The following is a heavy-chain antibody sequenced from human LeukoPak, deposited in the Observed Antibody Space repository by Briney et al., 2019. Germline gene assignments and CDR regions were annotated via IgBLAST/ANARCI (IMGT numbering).Heavy chain of an antibody. CDR1: GFTFSSYA. V-gene: IGHV3-30-3*01. Sequence: GGSLRLSCAASGFTFSSYAMHWVRQAPGKGLGWVAVISYDGSNKYYADSVKGRFTISRDNSKNTLYLQMNSLRAEDTAVYYCARNYYDSSGYYPGLDYWGQGTLVTVSS. J-gene: IGHJ4*02. CDR2: ISYDGSNK. CDR3: ARNYYDSSGYYPGLDY. D-gene: IGHD3-22*01.